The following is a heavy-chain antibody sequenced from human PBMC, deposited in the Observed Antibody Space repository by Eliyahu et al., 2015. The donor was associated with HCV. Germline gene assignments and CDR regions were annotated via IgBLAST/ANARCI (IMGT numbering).Heavy chain of an antibody. J-gene: IGHJ6*03. D-gene: IGHD5-18*01. CDR2: ISYDGVST. CDR1: GFSFRXYG. V-gene: IGHV3-30*18. Sequence: QVQLVESGGGVVQPGRSLRXSCAASGFSFRXYGMHWVRQTPGKGLEWVAVISYDGVSTYYADSVKGRFTISRDNSKNTLYLHINSLRPEDTAVFYCAKDVNSNYDYYFYMDVWGKGTAVTVSS. CDR3: AKDVNSNYDYYFYMDV.